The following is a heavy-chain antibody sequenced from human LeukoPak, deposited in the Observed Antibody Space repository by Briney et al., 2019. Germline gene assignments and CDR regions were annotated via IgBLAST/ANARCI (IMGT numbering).Heavy chain of an antibody. CDR3: ARDRGDRERWFDP. J-gene: IGHJ5*02. CDR1: GYSISSGYY. D-gene: IGHD6-25*01. Sequence: PSETLSLTCTVSGYSISSGYYWGWIRQPPGKGLEWIGYIYYSGSTNYNPSLKSRVTISVDTSKNQFSLKLSSVTAADTAVYYCARDRGDRERWFDPWGQGTLVTVSS. CDR2: IYYSGST. V-gene: IGHV4-61*01.